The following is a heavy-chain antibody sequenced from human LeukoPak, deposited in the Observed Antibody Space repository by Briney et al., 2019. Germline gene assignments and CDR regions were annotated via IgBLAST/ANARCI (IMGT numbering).Heavy chain of an antibody. Sequence: SVKVSCKASGGTFSSYAISWVRQAPGQGLEWMGGIIPIFGTANYAQKFQGRVTITTDESTSTAYMELSSLRSEDTAVYYCARDPSQDSSGWWFDYWGQGTLVTVSS. CDR3: ARDPSQDSSGWWFDY. J-gene: IGHJ4*02. D-gene: IGHD6-19*01. V-gene: IGHV1-69*05. CDR1: GGTFSSYA. CDR2: IIPIFGTA.